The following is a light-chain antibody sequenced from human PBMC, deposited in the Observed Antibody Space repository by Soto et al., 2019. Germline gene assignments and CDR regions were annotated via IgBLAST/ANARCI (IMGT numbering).Light chain of an antibody. CDR2: EVS. CDR3: CSYTGSNTLV. Sequence: QSALTQPASVSGSPGQSITISCTGTSNDVGGYAYVSWYQQYPGKAPKLVISEVSNRPSGVSHRFSGSRSGNTASLTISGLQAEDEADYHCCSYTGSNTLVFGGGTKLTVL. J-gene: IGLJ2*01. CDR1: SNDVGGYAY. V-gene: IGLV2-14*01.